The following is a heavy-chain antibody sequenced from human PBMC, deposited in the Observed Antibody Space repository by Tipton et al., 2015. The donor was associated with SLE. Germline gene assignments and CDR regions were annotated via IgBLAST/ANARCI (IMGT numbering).Heavy chain of an antibody. J-gene: IGHJ1*01. CDR2: ISGSGGST. Sequence: SLRISCAASGFTFSSYAMSWVRQAPGKGLEWVSAISGSGGSTYYADSVKGRFTISRDNSKNTLYLQMNSLRAEDTAVYYCAKDIGYDYGDSEYFQHWGQGTLVTVSS. CDR1: GFTFSSYA. CDR3: AKDIGYDYGDSEYFQH. V-gene: IGHV3-23*01. D-gene: IGHD4-17*01.